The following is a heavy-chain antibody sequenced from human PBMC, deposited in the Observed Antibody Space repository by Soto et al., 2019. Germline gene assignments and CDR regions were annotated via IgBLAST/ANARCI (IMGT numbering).Heavy chain of an antibody. Sequence: SETLSLTCTVSGGSIISGAYYWSWIRQHPGKGLEWIGYIYDSVSTFYNPSLKSRVTISVDTSKTQFSLKLSSVTAADTAVYFCARSLYSYGLFDYWGQGTLVTVSS. D-gene: IGHD5-18*01. CDR2: IYDSVST. CDR3: ARSLYSYGLFDY. J-gene: IGHJ4*02. CDR1: GGSIISGAYY. V-gene: IGHV4-31*03.